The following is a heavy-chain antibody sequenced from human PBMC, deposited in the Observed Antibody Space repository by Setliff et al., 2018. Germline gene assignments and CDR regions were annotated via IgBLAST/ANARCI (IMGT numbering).Heavy chain of an antibody. J-gene: IGHJ4*02. CDR2: IYKSGTT. D-gene: IGHD6-19*01. CDR1: GGSISSDY. V-gene: IGHV4-59*01. Sequence: SLTCTVSGGSISSDYWSWIRQPPGKGLEWIGYIYKSGTTKYNPSLGSRISMSVDTSKNQFSLNLNYVTTADTAVYCCARDQFSSGWYGAPESYFDRWGQGVLVTVSS. CDR3: ARDQFSSGWYGAPESYFDR.